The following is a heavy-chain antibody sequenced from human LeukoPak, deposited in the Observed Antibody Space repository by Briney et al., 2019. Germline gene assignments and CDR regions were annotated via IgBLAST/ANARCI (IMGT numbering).Heavy chain of an antibody. V-gene: IGHV1-2*02. J-gene: IGHJ4*02. CDR1: RYTFTGYY. Sequence: ASVKVSCKASRYTFTGYYMHWVRQAPGQGLEWMGWINPNSGGTNYAQKFQGRVTMTRDTSISTAYMELSRLRSDDTAVYYCARSASFMSGSGWPWGWGQGTLVTVSS. CDR2: INPNSGGT. CDR3: ARSASFMSGSGWPWG. D-gene: IGHD6-19*01.